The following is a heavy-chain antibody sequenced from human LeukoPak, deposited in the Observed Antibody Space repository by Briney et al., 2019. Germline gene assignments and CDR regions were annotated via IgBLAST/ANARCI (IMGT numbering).Heavy chain of an antibody. Sequence: GRSLRLSCAASGFTFSSYAMHWVRQAPGKGLEWVAVISYDGSNKYYADSVKGRFTISRDNSKNTLYLQMNSLRAEDTAVYYCARDQEEGMDVWGQGTTVTVSS. J-gene: IGHJ6*02. CDR2: ISYDGSNK. V-gene: IGHV3-30*04. CDR1: GFTFSSYA. CDR3: ARDQEEGMDV.